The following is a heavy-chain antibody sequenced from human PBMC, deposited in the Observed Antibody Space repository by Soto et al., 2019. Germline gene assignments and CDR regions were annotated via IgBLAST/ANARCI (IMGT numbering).Heavy chain of an antibody. D-gene: IGHD2-15*01. V-gene: IGHV1-69*19. CDR2: ISPMLGAA. CDR3: ATEGQVHSPAFVY. J-gene: IGHJ4*02. Sequence: QVQLVQSGPEMKQPGSSVKVSCQSSGGTFNTYAMNWVRQAPGQGPEWMGDISPMLGAANYAPKFKGRVTSTADETTSKSYMQLSSLTSVETALNFCATEGQVHSPAFVYWGQGTLVTVSS. CDR1: GGTFNTYA.